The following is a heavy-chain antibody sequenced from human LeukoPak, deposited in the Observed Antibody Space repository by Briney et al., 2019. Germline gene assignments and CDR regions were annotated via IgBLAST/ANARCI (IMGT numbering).Heavy chain of an antibody. CDR3: ARVRRDGYNYDDAFDI. CDR1: GFTFSSYW. Sequence: WGSLSLTGAASGFTFSSYWMHWVGQAPGKGLVWVSRINSDGSSTSYADSVKGRFTISRDNAKNTLYLQMNSLRAEDTAVYYCARVRRDGYNYDDAFDIWAQRTVVTVSS. D-gene: IGHD5-24*01. CDR2: INSDGSST. V-gene: IGHV3-74*01. J-gene: IGHJ3*02.